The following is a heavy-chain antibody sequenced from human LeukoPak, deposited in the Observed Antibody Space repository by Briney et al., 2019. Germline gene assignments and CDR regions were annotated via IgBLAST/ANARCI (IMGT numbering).Heavy chain of an antibody. CDR2: ISSRGSNT. V-gene: IGHV3-23*01. J-gene: IGHJ4*02. Sequence: PGGSLRLSCAASEFTYGMNWVRQAPGKGLECVSAISSRGSNTYYADSVKGRFTISRDNSKNTLYLQMNSLRAEDTAVYYCARAVRSGWPFDYWGQGTLVTVSS. CDR3: ARAVRSGWPFDY. D-gene: IGHD6-19*01. CDR1: EFTYG.